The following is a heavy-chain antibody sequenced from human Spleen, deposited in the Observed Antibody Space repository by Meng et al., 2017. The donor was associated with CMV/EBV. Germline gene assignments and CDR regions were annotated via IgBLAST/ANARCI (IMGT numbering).Heavy chain of an antibody. CDR3: ARAPWESYFDY. Sequence: WTVTGGSVRSGSYYWSWNQQPPGKGLEWIGYIYYSGSTNYNASLKSRVTISGDTSKNQCALKLSSVTAADTAVYYCARAPWESYFDYWGQGTLVPSPQ. CDR2: IYYSGST. CDR1: GGSVRSGSYY. V-gene: IGHV4-61*01. D-gene: IGHD1-26*01. J-gene: IGHJ4*02.